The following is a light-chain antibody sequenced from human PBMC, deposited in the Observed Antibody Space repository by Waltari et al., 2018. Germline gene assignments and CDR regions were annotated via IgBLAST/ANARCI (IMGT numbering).Light chain of an antibody. CDR2: GAS. CDR3: QQYGSSPWT. J-gene: IGKJ1*01. V-gene: IGKV3-20*01. CDR1: QRISSSF. Sequence: EIXLTQSPGTLSLSPGERATLSCRTSQRISSSFLAWYQQKPGRAPRLLIYGASSRATDIPDRFSGSGSGTDFTLTVSRLEPEDFAVYYCQQYGSSPWTFGQGTKVEI.